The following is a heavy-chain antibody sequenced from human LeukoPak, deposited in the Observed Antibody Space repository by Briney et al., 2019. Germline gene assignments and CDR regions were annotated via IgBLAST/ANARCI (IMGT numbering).Heavy chain of an antibody. CDR1: GGSISSGGYS. CDR2: IYHSGST. CDR3: ARDFGVYGSGSYYIPNWFDP. V-gene: IGHV4-30-2*01. J-gene: IGHJ5*02. D-gene: IGHD3-10*01. Sequence: PSETLSLTCAVSGGSISSGGYSWSWIRQPPGKGLEWIGYIYHSGSTYYNPSLKSRVTISVDTSKNQFSLKLSSVTAADTAVYYCARDFGVYGSGSYYIPNWFDPWGQGTLVTVSS.